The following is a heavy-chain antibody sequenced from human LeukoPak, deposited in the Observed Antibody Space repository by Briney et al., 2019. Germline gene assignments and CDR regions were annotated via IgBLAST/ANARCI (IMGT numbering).Heavy chain of an antibody. J-gene: IGHJ4*02. Sequence: SVKVSCKASGGTFSSYDISWVRQAPGQGLEWMGGITPIFGTAKYAQKFQGRVTITADESTSTAYMELSSLRSEDTAVYYCAREALPGGYSYGNFDYWGQGTLVTVSS. CDR1: GGTFSSYD. V-gene: IGHV1-69*13. CDR2: ITPIFGTA. CDR3: AREALPGGYSYGNFDY. D-gene: IGHD5-18*01.